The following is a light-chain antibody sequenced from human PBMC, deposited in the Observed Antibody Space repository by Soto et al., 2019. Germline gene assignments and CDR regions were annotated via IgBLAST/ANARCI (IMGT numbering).Light chain of an antibody. CDR2: LNSDGSH. CDR3: QTWGTGTWV. J-gene: IGLJ3*02. Sequence: QLVLTQSPSASASLGTSVKLTCTLSSGHSNYAIAWHQQQPEKGPRYLMKLNSDGSHTKGDGIPDRFSGSSSGAERYLTIYSVQADDEADYYCQTWGTGTWVFVGGTKLTVL. V-gene: IGLV4-69*01. CDR1: SGHSNYA.